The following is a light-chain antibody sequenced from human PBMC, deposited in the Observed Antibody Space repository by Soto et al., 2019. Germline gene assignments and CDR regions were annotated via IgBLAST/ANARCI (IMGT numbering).Light chain of an antibody. V-gene: IGKV3-15*01. Sequence: GMSLSLVALSLSTEESATLSCRASQSVSSNLAWYQQKPGKAPRLLIYGASNRATGITARSSGSGSGTEFTLNISSLHSEDFAVYCCQPYNNWSPKLPSGGRTK. CDR1: QSVSSN. CDR3: QPYNNWSPKLP. CDR2: GAS. J-gene: IGKJ4*01.